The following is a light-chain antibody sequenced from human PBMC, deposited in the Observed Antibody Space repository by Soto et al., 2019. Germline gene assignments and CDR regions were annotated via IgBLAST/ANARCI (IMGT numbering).Light chain of an antibody. CDR1: QSIYSN. Sequence: EIVMTQSPATLSVSPGDRATLSCRASQSIYSNLAWYQQKPGQSPRLLIYGASTMATGIPARFSGSGSGIEFTLPISSLQSEDFAVYYCQQYNSWPPLTFGGGTKVEIK. CDR3: QQYNSWPPLT. J-gene: IGKJ4*01. CDR2: GAS. V-gene: IGKV3-15*01.